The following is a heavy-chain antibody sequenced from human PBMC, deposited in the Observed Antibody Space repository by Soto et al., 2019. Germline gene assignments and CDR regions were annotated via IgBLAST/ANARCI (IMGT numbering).Heavy chain of an antibody. CDR1: GYTFTSYG. CDR2: ISANDGNT. D-gene: IGHD2-15*01. J-gene: IGHJ4*02. Sequence: QVQLVQSGAEVKKPGASVKVSCKASGYTFTSYGISWVRQAPGQGLEWIGWISANDGNTNYAQNLQGRLTMTTATSTNTAYMELRSLTSDDTAVYYCARDLAVPTPTGGPDCWGQGTLVTVSS. CDR3: ARDLAVPTPTGGPDC. V-gene: IGHV1-18*04.